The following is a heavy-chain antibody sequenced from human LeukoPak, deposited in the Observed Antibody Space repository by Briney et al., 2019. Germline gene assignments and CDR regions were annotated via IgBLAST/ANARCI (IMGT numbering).Heavy chain of an antibody. D-gene: IGHD1-1*01. CDR1: GFTFRSYW. J-gene: IGHJ4*02. CDR3: ARAYNSHFDY. V-gene: IGHV3-74*01. CDR2: IKSDGSGT. Sequence: RGSLRLSCAASGFTFRSYWMHWVRQAPGERLVLVSRIKSDGSGTSDAGSVKGRFTISRDDAKNTLYLQMNSLSAEDTAVYYCARAYNSHFDYWGQGALVAVSS.